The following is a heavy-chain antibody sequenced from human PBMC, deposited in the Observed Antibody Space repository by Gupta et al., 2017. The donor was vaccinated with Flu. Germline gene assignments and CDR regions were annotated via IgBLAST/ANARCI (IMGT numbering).Heavy chain of an antibody. CDR1: GYTFTGYY. Sequence: QVQLVQSGAEVKKPGASVKVSCKASGYTFTGYYMHWVRQAPGQGLEWMGWINPNSGGTNYAQKFQGWVTRTRDTSIRTAYMGRSRLRSDDTAVYYCGRDRGLVRAGWALLRFYYGMDVWGQGTTVTVSS. J-gene: IGHJ6*02. V-gene: IGHV1-2*04. CDR3: GRDRGLVRAGWALLRFYYGMDV. D-gene: IGHD3-10*01. CDR2: INPNSGGT.